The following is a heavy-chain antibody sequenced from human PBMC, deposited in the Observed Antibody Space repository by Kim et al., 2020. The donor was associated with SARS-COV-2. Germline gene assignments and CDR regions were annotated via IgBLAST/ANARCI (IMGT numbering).Heavy chain of an antibody. CDR1: AFTFSNYG. D-gene: IGHD1-26*01. CDR3: ARSDSGSLYYLDS. CDR2: ISTRRSYI. J-gene: IGHJ4*02. Sequence: GGSLRLSCAASAFTFSNYGMNWVRQAPGKGLEWVSSISTRRSYIFYADSVKGRFTISRDDAKSSLYLQMNSLRAEDTAVYYCARSDSGSLYYLDSWGQGT. V-gene: IGHV3-21*06.